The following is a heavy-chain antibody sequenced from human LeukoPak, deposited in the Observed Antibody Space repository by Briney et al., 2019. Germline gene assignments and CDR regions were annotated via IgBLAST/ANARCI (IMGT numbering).Heavy chain of an antibody. V-gene: IGHV3-23*01. CDR2: ISGSGDST. Sequence: GGSLRLSCAASGFTFGNYVMSWVRQAPGKGLEWVSGISGSGDSTYYADSVKGRFTISRDNSKNTLYLQMNSLRLEDTAAYYCAKIRAPSGWFNSDYWGQGTLGTVSS. CDR3: AKIRAPSGWFNSDY. D-gene: IGHD6-19*01. J-gene: IGHJ4*02. CDR1: GFTFGNYV.